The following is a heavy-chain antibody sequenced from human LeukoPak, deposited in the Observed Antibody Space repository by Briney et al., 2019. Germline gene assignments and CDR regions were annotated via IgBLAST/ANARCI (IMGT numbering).Heavy chain of an antibody. CDR2: INPNSGGT. D-gene: IGHD4-17*01. CDR1: GYTFTGYY. Sequence: ASVKVSCKASGYTFTGYYMHWVRQAPGQGLEWMGWINPNSGGTNYAQKFQGRVTITADKSTSTAYMELSSLRSEDTAVYYCASAGWGYDYGDYGYGDYWGQGTLVTVSS. CDR3: ASAGWGYDYGDYGYGDY. V-gene: IGHV1-2*02. J-gene: IGHJ4*02.